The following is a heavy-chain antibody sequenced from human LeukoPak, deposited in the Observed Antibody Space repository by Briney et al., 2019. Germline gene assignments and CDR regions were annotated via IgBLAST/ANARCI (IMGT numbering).Heavy chain of an antibody. Sequence: GGSLRLSCEGSAFIFSGHWMNWVRQTPGKGLEWVASIKEDGSERQYVDSVKGRFSISRDNTKGSLFLQSNSLRAEDTAVYYCARGFVGSYTDYWGQGTLVTVSS. V-gene: IGHV3-7*03. J-gene: IGHJ4*02. CDR1: AFIFSGHW. CDR2: IKEDGSER. D-gene: IGHD3-10*01. CDR3: ARGFVGSYTDY.